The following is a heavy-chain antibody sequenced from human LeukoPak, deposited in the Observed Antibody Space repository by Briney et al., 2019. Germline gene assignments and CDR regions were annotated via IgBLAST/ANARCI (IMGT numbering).Heavy chain of an antibody. Sequence: GGSLRLSCAASGFTFSSYWMSWVRQAPGKGLEWVANIKQDGSEKYYVDSVKGRFTNSRDNAKNSLYLQMNSLRAEDTAVYYCARGRGRIVGAYFDYWGQGTLVTVSS. J-gene: IGHJ4*02. V-gene: IGHV3-7*03. CDR1: GFTFSSYW. CDR3: ARGRGRIVGAYFDY. D-gene: IGHD1-26*01. CDR2: IKQDGSEK.